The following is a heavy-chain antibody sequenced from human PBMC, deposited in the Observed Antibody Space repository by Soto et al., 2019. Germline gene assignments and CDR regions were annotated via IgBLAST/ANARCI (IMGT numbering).Heavy chain of an antibody. CDR3: ARGVGAARSRYYYMDV. Sequence: SETLSLTCAVYGGSFSGYYWSWIRQPPGKGLEWIGEINHSGSTNYNPSLKSRVTISVDTSKNQFSLKLSSVTAADTAVYYCARGVGAARSRYYYMDVWGKGTTVTVSS. CDR1: GGSFSGYY. V-gene: IGHV4-34*01. CDR2: INHSGST. D-gene: IGHD6-6*01. J-gene: IGHJ6*03.